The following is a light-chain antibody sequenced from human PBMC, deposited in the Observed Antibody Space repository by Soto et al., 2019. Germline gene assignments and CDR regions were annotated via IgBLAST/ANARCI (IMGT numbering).Light chain of an antibody. Sequence: QSVLTEHTSVAGASGQSITISCTGTSSDVGGYNYVSWYQQNPGKAPKLLIYDVTKRPSGVSNRFSGSKSGNTASLTISGLQAEDEADYYCSSYTSSSTYVFGTGTKVTVL. CDR3: SSYTSSSTYV. J-gene: IGLJ1*01. CDR1: SSDVGGYNY. CDR2: DVT. V-gene: IGLV2-14*01.